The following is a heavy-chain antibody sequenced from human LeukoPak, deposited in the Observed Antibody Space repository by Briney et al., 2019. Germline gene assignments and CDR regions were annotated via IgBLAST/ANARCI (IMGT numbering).Heavy chain of an antibody. D-gene: IGHD6-19*01. J-gene: IGHJ5*02. CDR3: AREQWLVSWFDP. Sequence: GGSLRLSCAASGFTFSSYWMHWVRQAPGKGLVWVSRINSAGSSTIYADSVKGRFTISRDNAKNTLYLQMNSLRAEDTAVYYCAREQWLVSWFDPWGQGTLVTVSS. CDR2: INSAGSST. CDR1: GFTFSSYW. V-gene: IGHV3-74*01.